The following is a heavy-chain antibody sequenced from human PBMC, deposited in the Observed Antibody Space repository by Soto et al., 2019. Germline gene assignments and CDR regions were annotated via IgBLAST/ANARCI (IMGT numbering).Heavy chain of an antibody. Sequence: GGSLRLSCAASGFTFSSYAMSWVRQAPGKGLEWVSAISGSGGSTYYADSVKGRFTISRDNSKNTLYLQMNSLRAEDTAVYYCAKDRPDIVVEVPWGIFDYWGQGTLVTVSS. D-gene: IGHD2-2*01. CDR3: AKDRPDIVVEVPWGIFDY. J-gene: IGHJ4*02. CDR2: ISGSGGST. V-gene: IGHV3-23*01. CDR1: GFTFSSYA.